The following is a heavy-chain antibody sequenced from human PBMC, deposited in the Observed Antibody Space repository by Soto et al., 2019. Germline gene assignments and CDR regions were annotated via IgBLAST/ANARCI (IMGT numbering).Heavy chain of an antibody. J-gene: IGHJ4*02. CDR1: GYTFTTYG. CDR3: ARDSAAHGPVFDY. V-gene: IGHV1-18*04. D-gene: IGHD6-13*01. CDR2: ISTSNGDT. Sequence: QVQLAQSGAEVRKPGASVKVSCKASGYTFTTYGISWVRQAPGQGLEWMAWISTSNGDTHYAQKVQDRVSMTTDRFTSTAYMELRSLRSDDTAIYYCARDSAAHGPVFDYWGQGTLVTVST.